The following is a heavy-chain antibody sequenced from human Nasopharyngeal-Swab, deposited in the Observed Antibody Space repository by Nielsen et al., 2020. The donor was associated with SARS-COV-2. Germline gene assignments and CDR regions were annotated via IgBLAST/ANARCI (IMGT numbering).Heavy chain of an antibody. J-gene: IGHJ4*02. CDR3: ARGSGDYVFDY. D-gene: IGHD4-17*01. Sequence: RQAPGKGLEWIGYIYYRGSTNYNPSLKSRVTISVDTSKNQFSLKLSSVTAADTAVYYCARGSGDYVFDYWGQGTLVTVSS. V-gene: IGHV4-59*01. CDR2: IYYRGST.